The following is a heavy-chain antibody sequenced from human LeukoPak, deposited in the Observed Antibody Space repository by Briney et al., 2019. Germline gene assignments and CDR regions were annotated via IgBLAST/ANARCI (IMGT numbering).Heavy chain of an antibody. CDR2: IYYSGST. D-gene: IGHD3-3*01. J-gene: IGHJ4*02. CDR1: GGSISSGDYY. V-gene: IGHV4-30-4*01. Sequence: SETLSLTCTVSGGSISSGDYYWGWIRQPPGRGLEWIVYIYYSGSTYYNPSLKSRVTISVDTSKNQFSLKLSSVTAADTAVYYCARAPREDYDFWSGYCYFDYWGQGTLVTVSS. CDR3: ARAPREDYDFWSGYCYFDY.